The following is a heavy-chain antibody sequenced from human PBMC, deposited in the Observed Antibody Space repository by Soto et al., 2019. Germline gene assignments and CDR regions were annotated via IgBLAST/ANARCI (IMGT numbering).Heavy chain of an antibody. CDR1: GDSSNNYY. D-gene: IGHD6-13*01. V-gene: IGHV4-59*01. CDR2: IYYTGST. CDR3: AKYRRTEAEGFTLDY. J-gene: IGHJ4*02. Sequence: SETLSLTCTVSGDSSNNYYWSWIRQPPGKRLEWIGYIYYTGSTTYNPSLESRVTMSVDTSKNQFSLKLNSVNAADTAVYYCAKYRRTEAEGFTLDYWGRGTLVTVSS.